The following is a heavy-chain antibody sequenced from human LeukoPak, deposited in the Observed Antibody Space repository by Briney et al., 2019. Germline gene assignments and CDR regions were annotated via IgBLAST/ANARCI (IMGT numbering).Heavy chain of an antibody. V-gene: IGHV3-23*01. CDR2: ILPGGGDT. CDR1: GFTFNSYA. D-gene: IGHD6-13*01. Sequence: PGGSLRLSCAASGFTFNSYAMTWVRQAPGKGLEWVSTILPGGGDTYYADSVKGRFTISRDTSKNTLYLQMNTLRGEDTAVYYCAKAWPAAGTFDSWGQGSLVTVSS. CDR3: AKAWPAAGTFDS. J-gene: IGHJ4*02.